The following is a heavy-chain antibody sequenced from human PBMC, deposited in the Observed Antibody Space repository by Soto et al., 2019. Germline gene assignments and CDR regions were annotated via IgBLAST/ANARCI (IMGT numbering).Heavy chain of an antibody. CDR3: AKDRPTVTGWFDP. CDR1: RFTFSSYA. Sequence: GGSLRLSCAAYRFTFSSYAMTWVRQAPGKGLEWVSAISGSGRSTYYADSVKGRFTISRDNSKNTLYLQMNSLRAEDTAVYYCAKDRPTVTGWFDPWGQGTLVTVSS. D-gene: IGHD4-17*01. J-gene: IGHJ5*02. V-gene: IGHV3-23*01. CDR2: ISGSGRST.